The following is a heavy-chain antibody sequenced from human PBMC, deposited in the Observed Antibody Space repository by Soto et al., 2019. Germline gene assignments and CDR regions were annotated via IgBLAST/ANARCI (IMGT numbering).Heavy chain of an antibody. CDR1: GYSFNGYY. Sequence: ASVKVSCKASGYSFNGYYMHWVRQAPGQGPEWMGIINLGGGGTNYAQRFRDRVTMTRDTSTSTVFMELTSLRDDDTAMYYCATGGEVGPRGDYWSQGSLVTVSS. V-gene: IGHV1-46*02. D-gene: IGHD1-26*01. CDR2: INLGGGGT. J-gene: IGHJ4*02. CDR3: ATGGEVGPRGDY.